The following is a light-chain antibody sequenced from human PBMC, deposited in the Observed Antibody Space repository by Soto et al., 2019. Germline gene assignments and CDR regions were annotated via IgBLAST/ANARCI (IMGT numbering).Light chain of an antibody. CDR3: QQYNTYLWT. V-gene: IGKV1-5*03. CDR2: KAS. Sequence: DIQMTQSPSTLSASVGDRVIITCRASQSISNWLAWYQQKPGKAPKLLIYKASNLYSGVPSRFSGSGSGTDFTLTISSLQPDDFGTYFCQQYNTYLWTFGQGTKVEIK. J-gene: IGKJ1*01. CDR1: QSISNW.